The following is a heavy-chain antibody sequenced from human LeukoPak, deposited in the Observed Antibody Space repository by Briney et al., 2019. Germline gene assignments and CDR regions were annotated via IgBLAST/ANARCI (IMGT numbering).Heavy chain of an antibody. D-gene: IGHD3-22*01. J-gene: IGHJ4*02. CDR2: MNPSSGNT. Sequence: ASVKLSCKASGYTFISYDINWVRQATGQGLEWMGWMNPSSGNTGYAQKFQGRVTMTRNTSLTTAYMELSSLKSEDTAVYYCARAKWGRYDSSGPTYWGQGTLVTVSS. CDR1: GYTFISYD. V-gene: IGHV1-8*01. CDR3: ARAKWGRYDSSGPTY.